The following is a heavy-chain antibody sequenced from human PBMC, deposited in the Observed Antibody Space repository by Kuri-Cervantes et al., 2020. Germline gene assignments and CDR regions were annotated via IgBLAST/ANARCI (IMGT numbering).Heavy chain of an antibody. CDR3: AHRPVTTVTNNWFDP. V-gene: IGHV2-5*01. CDR2: IYWNDDK. J-gene: IGHJ5*02. D-gene: IGHD4-17*01. Sequence: TLSLTCTVSGGSMSSYYWSWIRQPPGKALEWLALIYWNDDKRYSPSLKSRLTITKDTSKNQVVLTMTNVDPVDTATYYCAHRPVTTVTNNWFDPWGQGTLVTVSS. CDR1: GGSMSSYYW.